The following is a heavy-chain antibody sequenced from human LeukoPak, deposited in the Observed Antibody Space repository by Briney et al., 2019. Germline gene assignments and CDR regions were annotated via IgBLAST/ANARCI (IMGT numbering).Heavy chain of an antibody. CDR1: GGSISSNGYY. J-gene: IGHJ4*02. D-gene: IGHD1-7*01. CDR3: ARLGRVELHYFDY. Sequence: SETLSLTCTVSGGSISSNGYYWGWIRQPPGKGLEWPGSIYYTGSTYYNSSLRSRVTISVDTSKNQFSLKLSSVTAADTAVYYCARLGRVELHYFDYWGQGTLVTVSS. V-gene: IGHV4-39*01. CDR2: IYYTGST.